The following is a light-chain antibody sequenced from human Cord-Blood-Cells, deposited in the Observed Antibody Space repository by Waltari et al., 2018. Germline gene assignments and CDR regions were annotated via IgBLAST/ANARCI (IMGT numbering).Light chain of an antibody. CDR3: QKYNNWPPWT. CDR1: QSVSSN. J-gene: IGKJ1*01. V-gene: IGKV3-15*01. CDR2: GAS. Sequence: EIVMTQTPATLSVSPGARATLSCRARQSVSSNLAWYQQRPGQAPRLLIYGASTRTTGIPARFSGSGSGTEFTLTISSLQSEDFAVYYCQKYNNWPPWTFGKGTKVEIK.